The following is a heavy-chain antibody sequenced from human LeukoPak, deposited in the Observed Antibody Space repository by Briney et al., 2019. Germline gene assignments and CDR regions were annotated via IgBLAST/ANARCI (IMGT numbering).Heavy chain of an antibody. V-gene: IGHV1-2*02. J-gene: IGHJ5*02. CDR2: MNPNTGTT. Sequence: GASVKVSCKASGYTFTGYYIHWVRQAPGQGLEWVGWMNPNTGTTKYGQTLQGRVIMTRDTSISTAYMELSRLRSDDTAVYYCARRIVTPTTKWFDAWGQGTLVTVSS. D-gene: IGHD1-26*01. CDR1: GYTFTGYY. CDR3: ARRIVTPTTKWFDA.